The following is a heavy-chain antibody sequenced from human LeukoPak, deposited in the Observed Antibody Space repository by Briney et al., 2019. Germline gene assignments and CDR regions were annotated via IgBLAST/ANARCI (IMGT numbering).Heavy chain of an antibody. CDR3: ARGLTGRGYRAPYFDY. CDR1: GGSISSYY. Sequence: SETLSLTCTVSGGSISSYYWSWIRQPPGKGLEWIGYIYYSGSTNYNPSLKSRVTISVDTSKNQFSLKLSSVTAADTAVYYCARGLTGRGYRAPYFDYWGQGTLVTVSS. J-gene: IGHJ4*02. V-gene: IGHV4-59*01. CDR2: IYYSGST. D-gene: IGHD5-18*01.